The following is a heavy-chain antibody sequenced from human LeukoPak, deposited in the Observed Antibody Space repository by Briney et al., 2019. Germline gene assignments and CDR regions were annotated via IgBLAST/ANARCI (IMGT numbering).Heavy chain of an antibody. CDR1: GGTFSSYA. V-gene: IGHV1-69*04. CDR2: IIPILGIA. D-gene: IGHD6-19*01. Sequence: GASVKVSCKASGGTFSSYAISWVRQAPGQGLEWMGRIIPILGIANYAQKFQGRVTITADKSTSTAYMELSSLRSEDTAVYYCARENSSGWYNWFDPWGQGTLVTVSS. CDR3: ARENSSGWYNWFDP. J-gene: IGHJ5*02.